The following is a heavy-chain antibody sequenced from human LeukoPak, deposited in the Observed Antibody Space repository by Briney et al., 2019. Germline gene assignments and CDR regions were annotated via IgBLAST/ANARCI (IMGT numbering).Heavy chain of an antibody. CDR1: GFTFSSYW. V-gene: IGHV3-74*01. Sequence: GGSLRLPCAASGFTFSSYWMHWVRQAPGKGLVWVSRINCDGSSTSYADSVKGRFTISRDNAKNTLYLQMNSLRAEDTAVYYCARVGSLGAKGNYYYYYYMDVWGKGTTVTVSS. CDR3: ARVGSLGAKGNYYYYYYMDV. J-gene: IGHJ6*03. CDR2: INCDGSST. D-gene: IGHD1-26*01.